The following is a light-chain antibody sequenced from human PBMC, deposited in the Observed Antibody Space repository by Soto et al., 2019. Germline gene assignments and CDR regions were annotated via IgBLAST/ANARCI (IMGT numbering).Light chain of an antibody. V-gene: IGLV1-47*01. Sequence: QSALTQPPSASGTPGQRVTISCSGRSSNIGNNYVCWYQQLPGSAPKLLIYKNDQRPSGVPDRFSGSKSGTSASLAISGLRSEDEGDYYCAAWDDRLSGYVVLGGGTKLTVL. CDR3: AAWDDRLSGYVV. CDR1: SSNIGNNY. CDR2: KND. J-gene: IGLJ2*01.